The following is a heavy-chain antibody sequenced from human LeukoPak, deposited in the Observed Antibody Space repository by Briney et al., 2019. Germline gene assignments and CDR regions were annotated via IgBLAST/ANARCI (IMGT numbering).Heavy chain of an antibody. CDR2: INDSGTT. CDR3: AGAIPQWLLQGSYWFDP. V-gene: IGHV4-34*01. D-gene: IGHD6-19*01. J-gene: IGHJ5*02. Sequence: SETLSLTCGVSSEFFSGYYWGWIRQPPGKGLKWIGDINDSGTTKYNPTLESRVTVSIDTSKNQFSLKVKSVTAADTAVYYCAGAIPQWLLQGSYWFDPWGQGTLVTVSS. CDR1: SEFFSGYY.